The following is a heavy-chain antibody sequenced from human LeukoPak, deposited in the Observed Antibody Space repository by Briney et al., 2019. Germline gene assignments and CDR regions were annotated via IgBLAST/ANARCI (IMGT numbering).Heavy chain of an antibody. CDR1: GFTVSSNY. CDR2: IYSGGST. D-gene: IGHD2-2*01. Sequence: GGSLRLSCAASGFTVSSNYMSCVRQAPGKGLEWVSVIYSGGSTYYADSVKGRFTISRDNSKNTLYLQMNSLRAEDTAVYYCAREGYCSSTSCPSGMDVWGQGTTVTVSS. V-gene: IGHV3-66*01. CDR3: AREGYCSSTSCPSGMDV. J-gene: IGHJ6*02.